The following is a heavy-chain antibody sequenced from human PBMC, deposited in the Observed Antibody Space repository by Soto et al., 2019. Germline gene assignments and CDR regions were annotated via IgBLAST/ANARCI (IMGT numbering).Heavy chain of an antibody. Sequence: QVQLVESGGGVVQPGRSLRLSCAAFGFTFSSYGVHWVRQAPGKGLEWVAVIWYDGTKKYYVDSVKGRFTISRDNSKNMLYLHMNSLRVEDMAVYFCVRDRNSNPTYSYHYMDVWGEGTTVTVSS. CDR3: VRDRNSNPTYSYHYMDV. D-gene: IGHD2-21*01. CDR2: IWYDGTKK. V-gene: IGHV3-33*01. J-gene: IGHJ6*03. CDR1: GFTFSSYG.